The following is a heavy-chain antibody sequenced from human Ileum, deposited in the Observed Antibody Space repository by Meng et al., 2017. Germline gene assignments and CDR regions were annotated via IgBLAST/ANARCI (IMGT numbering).Heavy chain of an antibody. Sequence: QRPQWGRGRLKPSETRSLTCAVYGGSFSGYYWSWIRQPPGKGLEWIGEINHSGSTNYNPSLKSRVTISVDTSKNQFSLKLSSVTAADTAVYYCARGGPWFDPWGQGTLVTVSS. CDR3: ARGGPWFDP. V-gene: IGHV4-34*02. CDR2: INHSGST. CDR1: GGSFSGYY. J-gene: IGHJ5*02.